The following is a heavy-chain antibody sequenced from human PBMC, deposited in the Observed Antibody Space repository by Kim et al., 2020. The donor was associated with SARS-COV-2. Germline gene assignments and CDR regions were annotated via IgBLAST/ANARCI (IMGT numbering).Heavy chain of an antibody. Sequence: GGSLRLSCIASGFTFSSYGIHWVRQAPGKGLEWVAAVSYDGSIKYYADSVKGRFTISRDNSKDTLSLQMNSLRAEDTAVYYCARGGRRAAGTSNYFGMAVWRQGTTVTVSS. CDR1: GFTFSSYG. CDR2: VSYDGSIK. V-gene: IGHV3-33*01. CDR3: ARGGRRAAGTSNYFGMAV. D-gene: IGHD6-13*01. J-gene: IGHJ6*02.